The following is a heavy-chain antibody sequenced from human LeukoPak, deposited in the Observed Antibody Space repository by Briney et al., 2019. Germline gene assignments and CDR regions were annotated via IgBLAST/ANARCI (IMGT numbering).Heavy chain of an antibody. CDR3: ASNPPRTGDFNY. Sequence: ASAKVSCKTSGYTFTNYDINWVRQATGQGLEWMGWMSPNNGNTGYAQKFQGRVTMTRDTSINTAYMELSSLRSEGTAVYYCASNPPRTGDFNYWGQGALVTVSS. J-gene: IGHJ4*02. D-gene: IGHD7-27*01. V-gene: IGHV1-8*01. CDR2: MSPNNGNT. CDR1: GYTFTNYD.